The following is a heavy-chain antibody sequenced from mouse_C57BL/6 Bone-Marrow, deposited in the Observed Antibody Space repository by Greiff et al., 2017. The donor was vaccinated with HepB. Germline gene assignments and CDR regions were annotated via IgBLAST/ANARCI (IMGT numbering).Heavy chain of an antibody. CDR2: INPYNGGT. J-gene: IGHJ2*01. CDR3: ARGGRLRRGYYFDY. D-gene: IGHD2-4*01. Sequence: EVQLKQSGPVLVKPGASVKMSCKASGYTFTDYYMNWVKQSHGKSLEWIGVINPYNGGTSYNQKFKGKATLTVDKSSSTAYMELNSLTSEDSAVYYCARGGRLRRGYYFDYWGQGTTLTVSS. V-gene: IGHV1-19*01. CDR1: GYTFTDYY.